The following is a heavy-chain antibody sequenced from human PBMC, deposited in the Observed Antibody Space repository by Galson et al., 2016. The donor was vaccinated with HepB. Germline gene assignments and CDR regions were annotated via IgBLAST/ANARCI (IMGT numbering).Heavy chain of an antibody. Sequence: SVKVSCKASGGTFSSYAISWVRQAPGQGLEWMGGIIPIYGTTNFAQKFQGRVTMTTDTSTSTAYMELRSLRSDDTAVYYCAKDGLRFLEWLRDGMDVWGQGTTVTVSS. CDR2: IIPIYGTT. D-gene: IGHD3-3*01. CDR3: AKDGLRFLEWLRDGMDV. V-gene: IGHV1-69*05. CDR1: GGTFSSYA. J-gene: IGHJ6*02.